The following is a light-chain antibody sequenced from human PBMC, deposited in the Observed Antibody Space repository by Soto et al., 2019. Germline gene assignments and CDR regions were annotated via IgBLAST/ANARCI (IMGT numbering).Light chain of an antibody. CDR2: DAS. V-gene: IGKV3-11*01. CDR1: QSVGSY. Sequence: EIVLTQSPATLSLSPGDRATLSCRASQSVGSYLGWYQQRPGQAPRLLIYDASNRATGIPARFSGSGSGTDFTLTISSLEPEDFAVYYGQQRSDWPSTFGGGTKVEIK. J-gene: IGKJ4*01. CDR3: QQRSDWPST.